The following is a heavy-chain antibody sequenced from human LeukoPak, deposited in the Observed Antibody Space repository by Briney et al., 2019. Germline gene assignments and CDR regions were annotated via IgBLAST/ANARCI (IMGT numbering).Heavy chain of an antibody. Sequence: SETLSLTCTVSGESIRSYYWSWIRQPAGKGLEWIGRIYTSESTNYNPSLKSRVTMSVDTSKNQFSLKLSSVTAADTAVYYCARGSGGYSYGYYYLDYWGQGTLVTASS. CDR2: IYTSEST. CDR3: ARGSGGYSYGYYYLDY. CDR1: GESIRSYY. J-gene: IGHJ4*02. V-gene: IGHV4-4*07. D-gene: IGHD5-18*01.